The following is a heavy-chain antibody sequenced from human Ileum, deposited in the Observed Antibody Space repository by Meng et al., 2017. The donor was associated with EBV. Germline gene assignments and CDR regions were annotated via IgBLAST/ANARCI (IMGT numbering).Heavy chain of an antibody. Sequence: LQPSGPGPVQATPSPSLSCAFTGDSGSTNSAAWNWIRQSPSRGLEWLGRTYYRAKWYNKYAVSVKSRISINAYTSKNQFSLQLISVAHKDTAVYYCERGAQLARFDYWGQGTLVTVSS. J-gene: IGHJ4*02. V-gene: IGHV6-1*01. D-gene: IGHD6-13*01. CDR3: ERGAQLARFDY. CDR1: GDSGSTNSAA. CDR2: TYYRAKWYN.